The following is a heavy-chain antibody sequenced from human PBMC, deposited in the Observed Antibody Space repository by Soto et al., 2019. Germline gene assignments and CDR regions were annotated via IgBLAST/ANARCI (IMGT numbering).Heavy chain of an antibody. D-gene: IGHD3-9*01. CDR2: IFAGGTAT. CDR1: GFTFSSYR. J-gene: IGHJ5*02. V-gene: IGHV3-74*01. CDR3: ARDPGYVAPDWNLAS. Sequence: GGSLRLSCAASGFTFSSYRMHWVRQVPGQGLVWLSRIFAGGTATSYADSVRGRFTISRDNAKNTMYLQMNSLRVEDTAIYYWARDPGYVAPDWNLASWGRGVLVTVS.